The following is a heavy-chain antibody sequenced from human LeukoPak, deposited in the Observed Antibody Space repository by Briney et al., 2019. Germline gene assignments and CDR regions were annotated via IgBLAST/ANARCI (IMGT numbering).Heavy chain of an antibody. CDR2: VSGSGGST. V-gene: IGHV3-23*01. CDR3: AGSGGSRVDY. J-gene: IGHJ4*02. Sequence: PGGTLRLSCAASGFTFSSYGMSWVRQAPGKGLEWVSAVSGSGGSTYYADSVKGRFTISRDNAKNSLYLQMNSLRAEDTAVYYCAGSGGSRVDYWGQGTLVTVSS. CDR1: GFTFSSYG. D-gene: IGHD1-26*01.